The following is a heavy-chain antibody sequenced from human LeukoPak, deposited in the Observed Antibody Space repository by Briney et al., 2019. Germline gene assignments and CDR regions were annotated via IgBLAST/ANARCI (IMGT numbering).Heavy chain of an antibody. Sequence: ASVKVSCKASGYTFTGYYIHWVRQAPGQGLDWTGRINPNNGGTNYAQKFQGRVTMTRDMSMSTAYMELSRLRSDDTAVYYCAGEDNSSGYRPFDIWGQRTMVTVPS. CDR1: GYTFTGYY. CDR2: INPNNGGT. CDR3: AGEDNSSGYRPFDI. D-gene: IGHD3-22*01. J-gene: IGHJ3*02. V-gene: IGHV1-2*06.